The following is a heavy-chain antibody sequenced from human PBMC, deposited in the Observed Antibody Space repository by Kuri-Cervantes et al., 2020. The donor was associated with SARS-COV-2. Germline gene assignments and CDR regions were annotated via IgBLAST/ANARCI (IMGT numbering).Heavy chain of an antibody. CDR3: AKVFYCTNGVCYRVSTQYYFDY. CDR1: GFTFSNYA. Sequence: GGSLRLSCAASGFTFSNYAMSWVRQAPGKGLEWVSAISGSGGSAYYADSVKGRFTISRDNSKNTLYLQMNSLRAEDTAVYYCAKVFYCTNGVCYRVSTQYYFDYWGQGTLVTVSS. J-gene: IGHJ4*02. D-gene: IGHD2-8*01. CDR2: ISGSGGSA. V-gene: IGHV3-23*01.